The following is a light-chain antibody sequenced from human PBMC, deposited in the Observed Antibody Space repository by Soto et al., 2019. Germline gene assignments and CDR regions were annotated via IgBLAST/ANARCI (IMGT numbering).Light chain of an antibody. CDR2: GAS. J-gene: IGKJ1*01. CDR3: QQYNNWPPWT. CDR1: QSVSSN. V-gene: IGKV3-15*01. Sequence: EIVMTQSPATLSVSPGERATLSCRASQSVSSNLAWYQQKPGQAPRLLIYGASTRATGIPARFSGSGSGTEFTLTFSSLQSEDCAVYYCQQYNNWPPWTFGQGTKVEIK.